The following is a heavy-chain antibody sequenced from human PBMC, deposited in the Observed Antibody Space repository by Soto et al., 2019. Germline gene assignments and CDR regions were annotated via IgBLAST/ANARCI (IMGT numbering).Heavy chain of an antibody. CDR3: ARDHSIYGDEAVKGLRD. D-gene: IGHD4-17*01. J-gene: IGHJ4*02. V-gene: IGHV1-69*01. Sequence: QVQLVQSGAEVKMPGSSVKVSCKASEGTFSNYAITWVRQAPGQGLEWMGGIIPLFGTTNYAQKFQGRVTITADESTSTAYMELISLTSEDTAVYYCARDHSIYGDEAVKGLRDWGQGVLVTVSS. CDR2: IIPLFGTT. CDR1: EGTFSNYA.